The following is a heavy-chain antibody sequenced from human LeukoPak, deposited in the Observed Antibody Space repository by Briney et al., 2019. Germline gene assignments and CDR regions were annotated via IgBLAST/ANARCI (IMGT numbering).Heavy chain of an antibody. Sequence: KTSETLSLTCAVYGGSFSGYYWSWIRRPPGKGLEWIGEINHSGSTNYNPSLKSRVTISVDTSKNQFSLKLSSVTAADTAVYYCARGGIRRITIFGVVITNPLDYWGQGTLVTVSS. CDR2: INHSGST. CDR1: GGSFSGYY. V-gene: IGHV4-34*01. CDR3: ARGGIRRITIFGVVITNPLDY. D-gene: IGHD3-3*01. J-gene: IGHJ4*02.